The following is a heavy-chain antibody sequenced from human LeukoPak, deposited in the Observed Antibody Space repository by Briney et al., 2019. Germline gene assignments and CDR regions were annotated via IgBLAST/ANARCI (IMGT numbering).Heavy chain of an antibody. Sequence: GGSLRLSCAASGFTFSNYAMHWVRQAPGKGLEWVSLISSGGTYEYYPDSVKILFIIAIDNSKHTLYLQLNRLRAEDTAVYYCARDSTYYYDTGSSGPHYFDNWGQGTLVTVSS. CDR2: ISSGGTYE. D-gene: IGHD3-10*01. J-gene: IGHJ4*02. CDR1: GFTFSNYA. V-gene: IGHV3-30*01. CDR3: ARDSTYYYDTGSSGPHYFDN.